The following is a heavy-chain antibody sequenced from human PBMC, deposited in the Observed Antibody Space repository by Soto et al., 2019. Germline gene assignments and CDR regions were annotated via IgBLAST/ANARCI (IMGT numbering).Heavy chain of an antibody. D-gene: IGHD2-15*01. J-gene: IGHJ6*02. CDR3: AKGLGYCSGGSCYSYYYYGMDV. CDR2: ISWDGGST. CDR1: GFTFDDYT. V-gene: IGHV3-43*01. Sequence: HPGGSVRLSCAASGFTFDDYTMHWVRQAPGKGLEWVSLISWDGGSTYYADSVKGRFTISRDNSKNSLYLQMNSLRTEDTALYYCAKGLGYCSGGSCYSYYYYGMDVWGQGTTVTVSS.